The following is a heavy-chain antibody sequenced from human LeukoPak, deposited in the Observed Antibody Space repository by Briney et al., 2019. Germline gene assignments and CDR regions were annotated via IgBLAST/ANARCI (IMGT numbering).Heavy chain of an antibody. CDR1: GFTFDDYA. Sequence: GRSLRLSCAASGFTFDDYAMHWVRQAPGKGLELVSGISWNSGSIGYADSVKGRFTISRDNAKNSLYLQMNSLRAEDTALYYCAKAPGAIYYYYMDVWGKGTTVTVSS. D-gene: IGHD1-26*01. CDR3: AKAPGAIYYYYMDV. CDR2: ISWNSGSI. V-gene: IGHV3-9*01. J-gene: IGHJ6*03.